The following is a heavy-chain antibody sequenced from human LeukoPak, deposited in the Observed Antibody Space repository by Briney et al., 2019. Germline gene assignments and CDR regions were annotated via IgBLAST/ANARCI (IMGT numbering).Heavy chain of an antibody. D-gene: IGHD1-26*01. CDR1: GASVSSGPYY. Sequence: SQTLSLTCTVSGASVSSGPYYWSWIRQPPGGGLEWIGWENNYNVSLKSRVIISVDRSKNQFSLTFISVTAADTAVYFCARETAERYRGSYFDYWGQGALVTVSS. V-gene: IGHV4-30-2*01. CDR2: EN. CDR3: ARETAERYRGSYFDY. J-gene: IGHJ4*02.